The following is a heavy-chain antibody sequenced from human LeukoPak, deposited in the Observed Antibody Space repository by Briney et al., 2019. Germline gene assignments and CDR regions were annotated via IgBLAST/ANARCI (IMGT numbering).Heavy chain of an antibody. CDR2: ISGSGGST. Sequence: GGSLRLSCAASGFTFSGYGMSWVRQAPGKGPKWVSAISGSGGSTYYADSVKGRFTISRDNSKNTLYLQMNSLRAEDTAIYYCAKVRMITMIAYDAFDIWGQGSMVTVSS. V-gene: IGHV3-23*01. CDR1: GFTFSGYG. D-gene: IGHD3-22*01. J-gene: IGHJ3*02. CDR3: AKVRMITMIAYDAFDI.